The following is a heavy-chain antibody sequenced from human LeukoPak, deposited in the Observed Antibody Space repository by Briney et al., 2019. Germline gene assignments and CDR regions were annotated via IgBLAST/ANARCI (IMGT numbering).Heavy chain of an antibody. Sequence: ASVKVSCKASGYTFTSYSISWVRQAPGQGLEWMGWISAYNGNTIYAQKLQGRVTMTTDTSTSTAYMELRSLRSDDTAVYYCARGGSDPPPYYYYGMDVWGQGTTVTVSS. V-gene: IGHV1-18*01. CDR1: GYTFTSYS. J-gene: IGHJ6*02. CDR3: ARGGSDPPPYYYYGMDV. CDR2: ISAYNGNT. D-gene: IGHD1-26*01.